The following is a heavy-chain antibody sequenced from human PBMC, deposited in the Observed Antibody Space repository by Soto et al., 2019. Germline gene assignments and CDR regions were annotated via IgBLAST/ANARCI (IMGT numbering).Heavy chain of an antibody. CDR1: GCILIDSA. Sequence: RVLRLSDAGCGCILIDSAMSWVLQDTGKGLEWVSSISGSAGTTYYADSVKGRFTISRDNSKNTLWLQMNTLRAEDTAVYYCAKATTNGGWFNPFDSCGQGALVTVSS. CDR3: AKATTNGGWFNPFDS. D-gene: IGHD6-19*01. J-gene: IGHJ4*02. V-gene: IGHV3-23*01. CDR2: ISGSAGTT.